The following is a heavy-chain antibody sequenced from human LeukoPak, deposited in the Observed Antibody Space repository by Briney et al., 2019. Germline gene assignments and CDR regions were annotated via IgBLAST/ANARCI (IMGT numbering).Heavy chain of an antibody. V-gene: IGHV1-24*01. J-gene: IGHJ6*03. Sequence: GASVKVSCKVSGYTLTELSMHWVRQAPGKGLEWMGGFDPEDGETIYAQKFQGRVTMTEDTSTDTAYMELSSLRSEDTAVYYCATQTTYYYYYYMDVWGKGTTVTVSS. CDR3: ATQTTYYYYYYMDV. CDR1: GYTLTELS. CDR2: FDPEDGET. D-gene: IGHD4-11*01.